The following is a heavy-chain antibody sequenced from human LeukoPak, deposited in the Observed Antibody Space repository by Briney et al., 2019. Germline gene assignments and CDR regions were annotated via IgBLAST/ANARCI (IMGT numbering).Heavy chain of an antibody. V-gene: IGHV4-59*12. CDR1: GGSISIYY. CDR3: ARETTVIDY. J-gene: IGHJ4*02. CDR2: IYYSGST. D-gene: IGHD4-17*01. Sequence: SETLSLTCTVYGGSISIYYWSWIRQPPGKGLEWIGYIYYSGSTNYNPSLKSRVTISVDTSKNQFSLKLSSVTAADTAVYYCARETTVIDYWGQGTLVTVSS.